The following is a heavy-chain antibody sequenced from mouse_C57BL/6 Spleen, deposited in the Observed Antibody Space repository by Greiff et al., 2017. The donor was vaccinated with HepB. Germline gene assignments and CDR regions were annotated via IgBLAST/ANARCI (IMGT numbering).Heavy chain of an antibody. CDR3: ARGLRGRDWYFDV. CDR1: GYTFTSYW. J-gene: IGHJ1*03. D-gene: IGHD2-4*01. Sequence: VQLQQSGAELVRPGSSVKLSCKASGYTFTSYWMHWVKQRPIQGLEWIGNIDPSDSETHYNQKFKDKATVTVDKSSSTAYMQLSSLTSEDSAVYYCARGLRGRDWYFDVWGTGTTVTVSS. CDR2: IDPSDSET. V-gene: IGHV1-52*01.